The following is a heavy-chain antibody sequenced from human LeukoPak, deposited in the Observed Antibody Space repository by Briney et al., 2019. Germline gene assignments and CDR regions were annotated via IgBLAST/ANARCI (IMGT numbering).Heavy chain of an antibody. D-gene: IGHD3-16*02. CDR2: IYYGGST. Sequence: SETLSLTCSVSGDSIGSYYWTWIRQSPGKGLEWIGYIYYGGSTNYSPSLKSRVSISVDTSNNQLSLQLRSVSAADTAIYYCARGRARDGSYPWFDSRGQGTLVTVSS. J-gene: IGHJ5*01. CDR1: GDSIGSYY. CDR3: ARGRARDGSYPWFDS. V-gene: IGHV4-59*01.